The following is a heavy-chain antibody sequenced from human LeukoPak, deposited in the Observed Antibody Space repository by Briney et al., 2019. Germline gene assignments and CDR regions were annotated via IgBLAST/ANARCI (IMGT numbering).Heavy chain of an antibody. CDR1: GFPSSSYW. Sequence: GGSLRLSCVASGFPSSSYWMTWVRQAPGKGLEWVSSISSSSSSYIYYADSVKGRFTISRDNAKNSLYLQMNSLRAEDTAVYYCARFWSGYFDYWGQGTLVTVSS. V-gene: IGHV3-21*01. CDR2: ISSSSSSYI. D-gene: IGHD3-3*01. J-gene: IGHJ4*02. CDR3: ARFWSGYFDY.